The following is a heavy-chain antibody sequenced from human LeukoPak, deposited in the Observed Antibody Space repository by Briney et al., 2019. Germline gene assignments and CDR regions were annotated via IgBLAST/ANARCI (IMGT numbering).Heavy chain of an antibody. CDR3: ASAQQLVFSFDP. CDR2: IYYSGST. D-gene: IGHD6-13*01. CDR1: GGSISSYY. J-gene: IGHJ5*02. Sequence: PSETLSLTCTVSGGSISSYYWSWIRQPPGKGLEWIGYIYYSGSTNYNPSLKSRVTISVDTSKNQFSLKLSSVTAADTAVYYCASAQQLVFSFDPWGQGTLVTVSS. V-gene: IGHV4-59*01.